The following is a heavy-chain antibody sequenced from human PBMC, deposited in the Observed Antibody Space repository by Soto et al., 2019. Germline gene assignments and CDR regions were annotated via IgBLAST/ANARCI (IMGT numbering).Heavy chain of an antibody. CDR1: GITFTYAW. CDR2: VKSEAGGGTI. CDR3: AHIGDLPPNDVVRT. Sequence: EVQLVESGGGLVNPGGSLRLSCAASGITFTYAWMTWVRQAPGRGLEWVDRVKSEAGGGTIDYAAPVKGRFTIARDDSRSMLYLAMNSLKSADTAVYYWAHIGDLPPNDVVRTWGQGTVVTVSS. V-gene: IGHV3-15*01. J-gene: IGHJ3*01. D-gene: IGHD2-21*01.